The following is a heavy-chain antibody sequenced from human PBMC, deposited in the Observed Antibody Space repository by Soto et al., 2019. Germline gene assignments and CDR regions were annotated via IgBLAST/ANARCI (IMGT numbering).Heavy chain of an antibody. D-gene: IGHD3-9*01. CDR3: ARDYYDIRRNYYYFHL. J-gene: IGHJ2*01. V-gene: IGHV3-33*01. CDR1: GFTFSRYG. Sequence: QVQLVESGGGVVQPGRSLRLSCAASGFTFSRYGMHWVRQVPGKGLEWVAVIRDDGSSEYYPDSVKGRFTISRDSSKNTLNLEMNSLRVDDTAVYYCARDYYDIRRNYYYFHLWGRGTLVIVSP. CDR2: IRDDGSSE.